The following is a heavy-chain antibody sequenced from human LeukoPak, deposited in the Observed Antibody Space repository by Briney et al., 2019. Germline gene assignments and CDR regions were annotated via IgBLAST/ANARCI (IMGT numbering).Heavy chain of an antibody. CDR2: IYYSGST. J-gene: IGHJ3*02. Sequence: SGTLSLTCTVSGGSISSSSYYWSWIRQPPGKGLEWIGYIYYSGSTNYNPSLKSRVTISVDTSKNQFSLKLSSVTAADTAVYYCARYTYYYDSSGYYYVDAFDIWGQGTMVTVSS. V-gene: IGHV4-61*01. CDR3: ARYTYYYDSSGYYYVDAFDI. CDR1: GGSISSSSYY. D-gene: IGHD3-22*01.